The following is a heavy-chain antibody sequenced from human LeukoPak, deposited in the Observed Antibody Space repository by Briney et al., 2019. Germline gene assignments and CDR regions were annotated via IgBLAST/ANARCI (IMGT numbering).Heavy chain of an antibody. D-gene: IGHD3-3*01. CDR3: ARGGPGYDFSRYMDV. Sequence: SVKVSCKASGGTFSSYAISWVRQAPGQGLEWMGGIIPIFGTANYAQKFQGRVTITTDESTSTAYMELSSLRSEDTAMYYCARGGPGYDFSRYMDVWGKGTTVTVSS. J-gene: IGHJ6*03. V-gene: IGHV1-69*05. CDR1: GGTFSSYA. CDR2: IIPIFGTA.